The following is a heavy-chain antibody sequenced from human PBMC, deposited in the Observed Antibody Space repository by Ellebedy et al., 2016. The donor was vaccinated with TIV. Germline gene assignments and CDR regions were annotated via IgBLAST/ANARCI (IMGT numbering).Heavy chain of an antibody. Sequence: MPSETLSLTCAVSGGSLRGYYWSWIRQPPGKGLDWIGEINPSGVINYDPSLKSRVTISADTSKNHVSLRLSSVSAADTAIYFCAKGLGGLQLWFDPWGQGTLVTVSS. CDR1: GGSLRGYY. J-gene: IGHJ5*02. V-gene: IGHV4-34*01. CDR3: AKGLGGLQLWFDP. CDR2: INPSGVI. D-gene: IGHD1-1*01.